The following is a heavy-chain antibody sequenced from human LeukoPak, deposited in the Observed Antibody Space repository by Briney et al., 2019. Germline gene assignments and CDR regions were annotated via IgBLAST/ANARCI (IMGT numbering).Heavy chain of an antibody. CDR1: GGSFSGYY. CDR3: ARLGDILTGYYKYYFDY. Sequence: KPSETLSLTCAVYGGSFSGYYWSWIRQPPGKGLEWIGEINHSGSTNYNPSLKSRVTISVDTSKNQFSLKLSSVTAADTAVYYCARLGDILTGYYKYYFDYWGQGTLVTVSS. J-gene: IGHJ4*02. CDR2: INHSGST. D-gene: IGHD3-9*01. V-gene: IGHV4-34*01.